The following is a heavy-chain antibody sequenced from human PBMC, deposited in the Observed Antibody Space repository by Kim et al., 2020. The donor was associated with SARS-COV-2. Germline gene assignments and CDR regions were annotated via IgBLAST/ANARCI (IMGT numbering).Heavy chain of an antibody. CDR2: IKSQSHDATT. D-gene: IGHD2-2*03. CDR1: GFTFTHAW. Sequence: GGSLRLSCAASGFTFTHAWMSWLRQTPGRGLEWVARIKSQSHDATTDYAAPVKDRFTISRGDSENTLYLQMNSLKNDDTAVYYYTLTSWMWTDIQFDYDLDVWGQGTTVTVSS. CDR3: TLTSWMWTDIQFDYDLDV. J-gene: IGHJ6*03. V-gene: IGHV3-15*01.